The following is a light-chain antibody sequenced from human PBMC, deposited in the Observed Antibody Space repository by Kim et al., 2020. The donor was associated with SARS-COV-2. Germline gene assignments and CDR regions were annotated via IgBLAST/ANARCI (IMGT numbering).Light chain of an antibody. CDR3: YSAADNTWV. CDR1: VLAKKY. J-gene: IGLJ3*02. Sequence: SVSPGKTARITCSGDVLAKKYARWFQQKPGQAPVLVIYKDSERPSGIPGRFSGSSSGTTVTLTISGAQVEDEADYYCYSAADNTWVFGGGTQLTVL. CDR2: KDS. V-gene: IGLV3-27*01.